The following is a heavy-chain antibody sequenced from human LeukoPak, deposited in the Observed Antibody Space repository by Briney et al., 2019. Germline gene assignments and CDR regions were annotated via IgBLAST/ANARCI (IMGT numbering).Heavy chain of an antibody. Sequence: PGGSLRLSCAASGFTFSSYGMHWVRQAPGKGLEWVAVISYDGSNKYYADSVKGRFTISRDNSKNTLYLQMNSLRAEDTAVYYCAKGHVRRESPGYFDYWGQGTLVTVSS. V-gene: IGHV3-30*18. CDR1: GFTFSSYG. J-gene: IGHJ4*02. D-gene: IGHD3-10*02. CDR2: ISYDGSNK. CDR3: AKGHVRRESPGYFDY.